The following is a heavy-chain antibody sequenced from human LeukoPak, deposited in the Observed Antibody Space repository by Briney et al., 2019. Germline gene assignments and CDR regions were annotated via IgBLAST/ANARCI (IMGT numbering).Heavy chain of an antibody. CDR3: ARDVAWSGYYNWGQYYYDYMDV. CDR2: IWYDGSNI. Sequence: PGGSLRLSCAASGFSFSGYGMHWVRQAPGKGLEWVAVIWYDGSNIHYEESVKGRFTISRDNSKNSLYLQMSSLRAEDTAVYHCARDVAWSGYYNWGQYYYDYMDVWGKGTTVTVSS. D-gene: IGHD3-3*01. J-gene: IGHJ6*03. CDR1: GFSFSGYG. V-gene: IGHV3-33*01.